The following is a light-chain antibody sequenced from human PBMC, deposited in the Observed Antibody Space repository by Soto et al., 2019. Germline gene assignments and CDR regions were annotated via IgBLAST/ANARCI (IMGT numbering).Light chain of an antibody. V-gene: IGLV2-14*01. CDR3: SSYTSSSTLYV. CDR2: DVS. CDR1: SSDVGGYNY. J-gene: IGLJ1*01. Sequence: QSALTQPASVSGSPGQSITISCTGTSSDVGGYNYVSWYQQHPAKAPKLMIYDVSNRPSGVSNRFSGSKSGNTASLTISGLKAEDEADYYCSSYTSSSTLYVFGTGTKLTVL.